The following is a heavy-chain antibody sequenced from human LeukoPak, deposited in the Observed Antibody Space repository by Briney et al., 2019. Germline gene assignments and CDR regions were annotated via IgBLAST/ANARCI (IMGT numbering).Heavy chain of an antibody. V-gene: IGHV4-4*07. CDR2: IYTSGST. Sequence: SETLSLTCTVSGGSISSYYWSWIRQPAGKGLEWIGRIYTSGSTNYNPSLKSRVTMSVDTSKNQFSLKLSSVTAADTAVYYCARDGHSGSSGYLDWFDPWGQGTLVTVSS. D-gene: IGHD3-22*01. J-gene: IGHJ5*02. CDR3: ARDGHSGSSGYLDWFDP. CDR1: GGSISSYY.